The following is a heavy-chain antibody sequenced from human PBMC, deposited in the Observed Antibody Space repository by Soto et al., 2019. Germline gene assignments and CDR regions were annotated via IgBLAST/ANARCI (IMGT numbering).Heavy chain of an antibody. CDR3: LKYCSSTSCYSYYAMDV. V-gene: IGHV3-53*01. J-gene: IGHJ6*02. Sequence: GGSLRLSCAASGFTVSSNYMSWVRQAPGKGLEWVSVIYSGGSTYYADSVKGRFTISRDNSKNTLYLQMNSLRAEDTAVYYCLKYCSSTSCYSYYAMDVWGQGTTVTVSS. D-gene: IGHD2-2*01. CDR2: IYSGGST. CDR1: GFTVSSNY.